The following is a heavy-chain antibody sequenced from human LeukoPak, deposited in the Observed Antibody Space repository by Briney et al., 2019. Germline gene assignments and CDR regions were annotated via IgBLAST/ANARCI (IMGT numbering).Heavy chain of an antibody. CDR1: GGTFSNSG. D-gene: IGHD3-3*01. J-gene: IGHJ4*02. Sequence: VASVKVSCKTSGGTFSNSGISWVRQAPGQGPEWMGRIIPVFGTPNYAQKFQGRLTITADRSTTTAYMELSSLTSDDTAVYYCARERPARFPYFHYWGQGTLVAVSS. V-gene: IGHV1-69*06. CDR3: ARERPARFPYFHY. CDR2: IIPVFGTP.